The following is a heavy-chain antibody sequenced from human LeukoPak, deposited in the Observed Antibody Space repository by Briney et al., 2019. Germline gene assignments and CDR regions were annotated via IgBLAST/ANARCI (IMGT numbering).Heavy chain of an antibody. D-gene: IGHD3-16*02. CDR1: GGSFSGYY. V-gene: IGHV4-34*01. J-gene: IGHJ4*02. CDR3: ARGGENYDYVWGSYRYSPYFDY. CDR2: INHSGST. Sequence: SETLSLTCAVYGGSFSGYYWSWIRQPPGKGLEWIGKINHSGSTNYNPSLKSRVTISVDTSKNQFSLKLSSVTAADTAVYYCARGGENYDYVWGSYRYSPYFDYWGQGTLVTVSS.